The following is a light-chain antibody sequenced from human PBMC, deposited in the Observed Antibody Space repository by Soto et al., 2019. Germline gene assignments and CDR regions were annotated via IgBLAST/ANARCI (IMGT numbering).Light chain of an antibody. CDR3: QQRSNWPPGYT. CDR1: QSVSRY. V-gene: IGKV3-11*01. CDR2: DAS. Sequence: EIVLTQSPATLSLSPGERATLSCRASQSVSRYLAWYQQKPGQAPRLLIYDASSRAIGIPARFSGSGSGTDFTLTISSQEPEDFAVYYCQQRSNWPPGYTFGQGTKLEIK. J-gene: IGKJ2*01.